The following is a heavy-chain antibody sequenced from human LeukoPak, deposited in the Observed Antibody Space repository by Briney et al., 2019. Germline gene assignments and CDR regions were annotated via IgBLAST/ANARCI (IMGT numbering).Heavy chain of an antibody. J-gene: IGHJ5*02. CDR1: GFTFSRFW. V-gene: IGHV3-7*03. CDR2: IREDGNER. D-gene: IGHD3-22*01. CDR3: AKAEGFFGGYYDH. Sequence: GGSLRLSCAASGFTFSRFWMAWIRQAPGKGLEWVANIREDGNERYYADSVKGRFTISRDNARNSLYLQMDSLRAEDTAFYYCAKAEGFFGGYYDHWGQGTLVTVSS.